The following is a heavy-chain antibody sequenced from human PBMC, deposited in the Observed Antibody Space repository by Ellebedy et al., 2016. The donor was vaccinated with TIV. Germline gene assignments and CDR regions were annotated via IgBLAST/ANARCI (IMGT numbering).Heavy chain of an antibody. Sequence: SVKVSXKASGGTFSSYAISWVRQAPGQGLEWMGGIIPIFGTANYAQKFQGRVTITADKSTSTAYMELSSLRSEDTAVYYCALAARLVRYYYYYGMDVWGQGTTVTVSS. CDR1: GGTFSSYA. D-gene: IGHD6-6*01. CDR3: ALAARLVRYYYYYGMDV. CDR2: IIPIFGTA. J-gene: IGHJ6*02. V-gene: IGHV1-69*06.